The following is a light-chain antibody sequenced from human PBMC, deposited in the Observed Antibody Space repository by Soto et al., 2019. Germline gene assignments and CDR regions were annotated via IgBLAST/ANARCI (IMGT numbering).Light chain of an antibody. CDR2: GAS. J-gene: IGKJ2*01. CDR1: QSVLYNSNNKNH. CDR3: QQYYSIPFT. V-gene: IGKV4-1*01. Sequence: DFVMTQAPDSLAVSLGERATINCKSSQSVLYNSNNKNHLGWFQQKPGHPPKLLIYGASFRPSGVPDRFSGSGSGTDFPLTVSSLRDADVAVYYCQQYYSIPFTFGQGTKLEI.